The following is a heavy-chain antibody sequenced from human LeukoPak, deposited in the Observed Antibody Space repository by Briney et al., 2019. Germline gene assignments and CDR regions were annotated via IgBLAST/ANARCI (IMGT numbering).Heavy chain of an antibody. J-gene: IGHJ3*02. CDR3: ARDQISPPDIVVVTAIMFGSDAFDI. Sequence: ASVKVSCKASGYTFTSYAMHWVRQAPGQRLEWMGWINACNGNTKYSQKFQGRVTITRDTFASTAYMELSSLRSEDTDVYYCARDQISPPDIVVVTAIMFGSDAFDIWGQGTMVTVSS. V-gene: IGHV1-3*01. D-gene: IGHD2-21*02. CDR1: GYTFTSYA. CDR2: INACNGNT.